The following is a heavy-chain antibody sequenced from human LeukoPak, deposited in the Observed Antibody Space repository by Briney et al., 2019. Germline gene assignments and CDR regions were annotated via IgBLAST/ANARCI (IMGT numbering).Heavy chain of an antibody. J-gene: IGHJ4*02. CDR2: IKQDGSEK. CDR3: ARDVYCSSTSCHGTNFDY. D-gene: IGHD2-2*01. V-gene: IGHV3-7*01. CDR1: GFTFSSYW. Sequence: GGSLRLSCAASGFTFSSYWMSWVRQAPGKGLEWVANIKQDGSEKYYVDSVKGRFTISRDNAKNSLYLQMNSLRAEDTAVYYCARDVYCSSTSCHGTNFDYWGQGTLVTVSS.